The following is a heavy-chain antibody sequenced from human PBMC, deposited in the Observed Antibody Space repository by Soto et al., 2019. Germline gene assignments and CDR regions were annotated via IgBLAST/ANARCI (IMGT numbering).Heavy chain of an antibody. CDR2: IYHGGTT. J-gene: IGHJ4*01. V-gene: IGHV4-38-2*02. CDR1: VYSGSSGSY. Sequence: SETLSLTCTVSVYSGSSGSYWACIRQPPGKGPEWIASIYHGGTTFYNPSLKSRITISVDTSNNQFSLKLTSVTAADTAVYYCARVHVMVVAGSTFDYWGHGTLVTVSS. D-gene: IGHD6-19*01. CDR3: ARVHVMVVAGSTFDY.